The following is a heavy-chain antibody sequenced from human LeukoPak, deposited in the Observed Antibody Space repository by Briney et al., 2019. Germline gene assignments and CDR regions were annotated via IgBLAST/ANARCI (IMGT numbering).Heavy chain of an antibody. J-gene: IGHJ4*02. CDR3: TRDWGGVAAGIDY. CDR2: IKTDGSEK. V-gene: IGHV3-7*01. Sequence: GGSLRLSCAASGFIFSSFWMSWVRQAPGKGLEWVANIKTDGSEKYYVDSVKGRFTISRDNAKNSLSLQMNSLSAEDTAVYYCTRDWGGVAAGIDYWGQGTLVTVSS. CDR1: GFIFSSFW. D-gene: IGHD6-13*01.